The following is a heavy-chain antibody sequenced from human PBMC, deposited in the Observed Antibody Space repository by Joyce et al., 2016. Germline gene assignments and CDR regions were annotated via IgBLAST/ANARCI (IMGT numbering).Heavy chain of an antibody. CDR2: ITSSGII. D-gene: IGHD3-10*01. Sequence: EVQLVESGGGLVQPGGSLRLSCAASGFTFSNYGTSWVRQAPGRVLEVVSAITSSGIIYHADSVKGRFTISRDNAKNSLYLQMNSLRAEDTAVYYCARGYGSGSYFAWGQGTLVTVSS. CDR1: GFTFSNYG. J-gene: IGHJ5*02. CDR3: ARGYGSGSYFA. V-gene: IGHV3-48*01.